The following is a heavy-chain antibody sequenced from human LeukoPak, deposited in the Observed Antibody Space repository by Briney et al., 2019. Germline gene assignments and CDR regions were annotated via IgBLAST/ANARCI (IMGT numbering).Heavy chain of an antibody. J-gene: IGHJ5*02. CDR3: VRPRYCSSTSCSYWFDP. CDR2: INPNSGGT. Sequence: GASVNVSCKASGYTFTSHGISWVRQASGQGLERMGWINPNSGGTDYAQKFQGRVTMTRDTSISTAYMELSRLRSDDTAVYYCVRPRYCSSTSCSYWFDPWGQGTLVTVSS. CDR1: GYTFTSHG. V-gene: IGHV1-2*02. D-gene: IGHD2-2*01.